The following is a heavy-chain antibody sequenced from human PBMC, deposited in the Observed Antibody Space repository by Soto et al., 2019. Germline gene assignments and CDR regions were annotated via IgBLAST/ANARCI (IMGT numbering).Heavy chain of an antibody. CDR3: ARERYSYGFYYYYGMDV. Sequence: QVQLVQSGAEVKKPGSSVKVSCKASGGTFSSYAISWVRQAPGQGLEWMGGIIPIFGTANYAQKFQGRVTITADESTSTAYMELSSLRSEDTAVYYCARERYSYGFYYYYGMDVWGQGTTVTVSS. D-gene: IGHD5-18*01. J-gene: IGHJ6*02. CDR2: IIPIFGTA. CDR1: GGTFSSYA. V-gene: IGHV1-69*01.